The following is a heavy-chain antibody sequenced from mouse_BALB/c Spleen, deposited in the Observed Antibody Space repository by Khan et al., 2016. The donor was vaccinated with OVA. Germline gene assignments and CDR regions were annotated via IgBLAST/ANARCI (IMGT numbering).Heavy chain of an antibody. D-gene: IGHD2-1*01. CDR1: GYTFTSYY. J-gene: IGHJ3*01. CDR2: INPSKGDT. CDR3: ARSGYGNPFAY. V-gene: IGHV1S81*02. Sequence: QVQLQQPGAELVKPGASVKISCKASGYTFTSYYMYWVKQRPGQGLEWIGGINPSKGDTKFNEKFKSKATLTVDKSSSTAYMKLSSLTSEDSVVSYCARSGYGNPFAYWGQGTLVTVSA.